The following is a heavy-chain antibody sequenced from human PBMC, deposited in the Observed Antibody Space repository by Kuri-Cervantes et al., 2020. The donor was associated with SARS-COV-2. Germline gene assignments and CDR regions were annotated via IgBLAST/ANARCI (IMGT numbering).Heavy chain of an antibody. V-gene: IGHV3-11*06. CDR1: GFTFIDHY. CDR2: ISSKSTET. D-gene: IGHD5-12*01. J-gene: IGHJ1*01. Sequence: GESLKISCAASGFTFIDHYMNWVRQAPGKGLEWVSYISSKSTETNYADSVKGRFTISRDNAKSLVYLQLDSLRIEDTAIYYCVRGDAEVGATLDGTRGQGTVVTVSS. CDR3: VRGDAEVGATLDGT.